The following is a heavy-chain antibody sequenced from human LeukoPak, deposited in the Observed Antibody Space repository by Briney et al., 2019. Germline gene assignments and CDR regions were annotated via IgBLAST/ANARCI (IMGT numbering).Heavy chain of an antibody. CDR2: ISVYHGNT. J-gene: IGHJ4*02. CDR3: ARGFRGFGELLDY. Sequence: ASVKVSCKASGYTFTGYGISWVRQAPGQGLEWMGWISVYHGNTNYAHKLQGRVTMTTDTSTSTAYMELRSLRSDDTAVYYCARGFRGFGELLDYWGQGTLVTVSS. CDR1: GYTFTGYG. D-gene: IGHD3-10*01. V-gene: IGHV1-18*01.